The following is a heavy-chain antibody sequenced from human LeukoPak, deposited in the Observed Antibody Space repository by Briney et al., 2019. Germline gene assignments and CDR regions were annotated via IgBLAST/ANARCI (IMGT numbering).Heavy chain of an antibody. CDR3: AKCPNYYYYGMDV. J-gene: IGHJ6*02. CDR2: IRDDGSNK. CDR1: GFTFSDYW. V-gene: IGHV3-30*02. Sequence: GGSLRLSCAASGFTFSDYWMLWVRQAPGKGPEWVANIRDDGSNKYYADSVKGRFTISRDNSKNTLYLQMNSLRAEDTAVYYCAKCPNYYYYGMDVWGQGTTVTVSS.